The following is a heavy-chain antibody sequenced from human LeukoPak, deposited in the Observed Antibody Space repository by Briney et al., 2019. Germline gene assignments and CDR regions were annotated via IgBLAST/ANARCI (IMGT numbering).Heavy chain of an antibody. CDR1: GFTFTIYE. CDR3: ARVSTSSQHFDY. J-gene: IGHJ4*02. Sequence: PGGSLRLSCVASGFTFTIYELNWVRQAPGKGLEWVSYISRSGDSIYYADSVKGRFTISRDNAKNSLSLQMNSLRADDTAVYYCARVSTSSQHFDYWGQGTLVTVSS. D-gene: IGHD6-13*01. CDR2: ISRSGDSI. V-gene: IGHV3-48*03.